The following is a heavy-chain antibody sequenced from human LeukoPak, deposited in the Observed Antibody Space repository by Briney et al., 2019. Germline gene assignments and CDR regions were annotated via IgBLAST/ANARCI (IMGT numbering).Heavy chain of an antibody. V-gene: IGHV3-7*01. CDR2: INQDGSEK. CDR1: GFTFSSYW. J-gene: IGHJ4*02. D-gene: IGHD3-22*01. CDR3: ARGGTMSPFDY. Sequence: GGSLRLSCAASGFTFSSYWMSWVRQAPGKGLERVANINQDGSEKYYVDSVRGRFTISRDNAKNSLHLQMNSLRAEDTAVYYCARGGTMSPFDYWGQGTLVTVSS.